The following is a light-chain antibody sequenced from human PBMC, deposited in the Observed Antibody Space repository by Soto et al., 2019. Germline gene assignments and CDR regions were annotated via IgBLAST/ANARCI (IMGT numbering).Light chain of an antibody. CDR1: QSVSSSY. J-gene: IGKJ2*01. CDR2: GAA. CDR3: QHYGSSLMYT. Sequence: EIVLTQSPGTLSLSPGERATLSCRASQSVSSSYLAWYQQKPGQAPRLLIYGAASRATGIPDRFSGSGSGTDLTLTISRLEPEDFEVYYCQHYGSSLMYTFGQGTKLEIK. V-gene: IGKV3-20*01.